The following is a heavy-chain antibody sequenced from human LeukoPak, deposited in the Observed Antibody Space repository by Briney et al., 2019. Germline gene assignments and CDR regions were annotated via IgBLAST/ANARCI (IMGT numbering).Heavy chain of an antibody. V-gene: IGHV1-46*01. D-gene: IGHD3-22*01. CDR2: INPSGGST. Sequence: ASVKVSCKASGYTFTSYYMHWVRQAPGQGLEWMGIINPSGGSTSYAQKFQGRVTMTRDISTSTVYMELSSLRSEDTAVYYCARDPNYYDSSGYYLYFDYWGQGTLVTVSS. J-gene: IGHJ4*02. CDR1: GYTFTSYY. CDR3: ARDPNYYDSSGYYLYFDY.